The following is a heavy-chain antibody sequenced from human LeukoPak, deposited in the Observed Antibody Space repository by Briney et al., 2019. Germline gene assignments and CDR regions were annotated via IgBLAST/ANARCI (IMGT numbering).Heavy chain of an antibody. CDR2: ISGSGGST. D-gene: IGHD2-15*01. J-gene: IGHJ4*02. V-gene: IGHV3-23*01. CDR1: GFTFSNYA. CDR3: VRDLSYQIVDAPHFDD. Sequence: PGGSLRLSCAASGFTFSNYAMSWVRQAPGKGLEWVSAISGSGGSTYYADSVKGRFTISRDNSKNTLYLQMNSLRAEDTAVYYCVRDLSYQIVDAPHFDDWGQGTLVTVSS.